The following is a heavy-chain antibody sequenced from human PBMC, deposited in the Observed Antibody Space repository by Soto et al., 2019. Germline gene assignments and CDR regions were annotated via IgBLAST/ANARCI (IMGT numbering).Heavy chain of an antibody. CDR1: GGTFSSYA. V-gene: IGHV1-69*13. Sequence: ASVKVSCKASGGTFSSYAISWVRQAPGQGLEWMGGIIPIFGTANYAQKFQGRVTITADESTSTAYMELSSLRSEDTAVYYSARVPRQTMVRAVIIAYYFDYWGQGTLVTVCS. D-gene: IGHD3-10*01. CDR3: ARVPRQTMVRAVIIAYYFDY. CDR2: IIPIFGTA. J-gene: IGHJ4*02.